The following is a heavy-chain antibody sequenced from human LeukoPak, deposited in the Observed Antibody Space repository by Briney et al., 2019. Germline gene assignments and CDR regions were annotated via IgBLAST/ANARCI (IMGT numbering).Heavy chain of an antibody. J-gene: IGHJ4*02. D-gene: IGHD2-21*02. CDR2: NYYSGST. CDR3: ARVVVAYCGGDCYYFDY. Sequence: PSETLSLTCTVSGGSISSYYWSWVRQPPGKGRGWVGDNYYSGSTNYNPSLKSRVTISVDTSKNQFSLKLSSVTAADTAVYYCARVVVAYCGGDCYYFDYWGQGTLVTVSS. CDR1: GGSISSYY. V-gene: IGHV4-59*01.